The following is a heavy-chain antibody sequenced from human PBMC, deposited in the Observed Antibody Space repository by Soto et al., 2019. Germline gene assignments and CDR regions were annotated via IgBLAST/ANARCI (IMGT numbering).Heavy chain of an antibody. V-gene: IGHV4-34*01. J-gene: IGHJ5*02. D-gene: IGHD6-13*01. CDR2: INHSGST. CDR1: GGSFSGYY. CDR3: ATWGPAAGMERNSWLDR. Sequence: SETLSLTCAVYGGSFSGYYWSWIRQPPGKGLEWIGEINHSGSTNYNPSLKSRVTISVDTPKNQFSLKLSSVTAADTAVYYCATWGPAAGMERNSWLDRWGKGPLVTSSS.